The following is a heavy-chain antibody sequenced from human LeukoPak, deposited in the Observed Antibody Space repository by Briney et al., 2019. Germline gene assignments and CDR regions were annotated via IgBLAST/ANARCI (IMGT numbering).Heavy chain of an antibody. D-gene: IGHD5-24*01. V-gene: IGHV3-73*01. CDR1: GFTFSGSA. J-gene: IGHJ4*02. CDR2: ITSKANNYAT. Sequence: GGSLRLSCAVSGFTFSGSAIHWVRQASGKGLEWVGRITSKANNYATSYAAPVKGRLTISRDDSSNTAYLHMNSLKTEDTAVYYCTRRGDGHSSDFWGQGNLVTVSS. CDR3: TRRGDGHSSDF.